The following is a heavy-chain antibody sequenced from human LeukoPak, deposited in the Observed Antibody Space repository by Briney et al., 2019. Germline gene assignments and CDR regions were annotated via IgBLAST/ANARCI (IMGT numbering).Heavy chain of an antibody. Sequence: GRSLRLSCAASGFTFDDYAMHWVRQAPGKGLEWVSGISWNSGSIGYADSVKGRFTISRDNAKNSLYPQMNSLRAEDTALYYCAKGSITMVRGKGSYFDYWGQGTLVTVSS. CDR3: AKGSITMVRGKGSYFDY. CDR2: ISWNSGSI. V-gene: IGHV3-9*01. J-gene: IGHJ4*02. CDR1: GFTFDDYA. D-gene: IGHD3-10*01.